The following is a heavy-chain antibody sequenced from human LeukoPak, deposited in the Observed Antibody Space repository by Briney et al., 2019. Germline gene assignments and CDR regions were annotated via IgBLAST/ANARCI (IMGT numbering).Heavy chain of an antibody. Sequence: ASVKVSCKASGYTFTSYSISWVRQAPGQGLEWMGWISAYNGNTNYAQKLQGRVTMTTDTSTSTAYMELRSLRSDDTAVYYCARGAPYTNHLRIDYWGQGTLVTVSS. CDR3: ARGAPYTNHLRIDY. CDR1: GYTFTSYS. J-gene: IGHJ4*02. CDR2: ISAYNGNT. V-gene: IGHV1-18*01.